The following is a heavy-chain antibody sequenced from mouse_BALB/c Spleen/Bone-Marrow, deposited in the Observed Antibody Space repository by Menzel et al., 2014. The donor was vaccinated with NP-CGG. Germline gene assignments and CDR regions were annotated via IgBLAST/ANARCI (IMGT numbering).Heavy chain of an antibody. Sequence: EVKLMESGAELVKPGASVKLSCTASGFNIKDTYMHWVKQRPEQGLEWIGRIDPASGNTKFDPKFQGKATIASDTSPNTAYLQLTSLTSEDTAVYYCAAYYYVSSYGFAYWGQGTLVTVSA. D-gene: IGHD1-1*01. CDR1: GFNIKDTY. CDR2: IDPASGNT. CDR3: AAYYYVSSYGFAY. J-gene: IGHJ3*01. V-gene: IGHV14-3*02.